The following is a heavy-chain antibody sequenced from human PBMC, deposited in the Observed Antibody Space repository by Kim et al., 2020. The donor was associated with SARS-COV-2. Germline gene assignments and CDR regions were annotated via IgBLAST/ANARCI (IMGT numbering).Heavy chain of an antibody. CDR3: ARGPYDILTGYYRLPPNFDY. CDR2: INHSGST. CDR1: GGSFSGYY. V-gene: IGHV4-34*01. D-gene: IGHD3-9*01. Sequence: SETLSLTCAVYGGSFSGYYWSWIRQPPGKGLEWIGEINHSGSTNYNPSLKSRVTISVDTSKNQFSLKLSSVTAADTAVYYCARGPYDILTGYYRLPPNFDYWGQGTLVTVSS. J-gene: IGHJ4*02.